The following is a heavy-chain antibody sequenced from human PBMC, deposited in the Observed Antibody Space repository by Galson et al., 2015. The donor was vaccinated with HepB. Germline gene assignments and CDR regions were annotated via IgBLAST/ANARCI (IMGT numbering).Heavy chain of an antibody. J-gene: IGHJ4*02. CDR2: TYYRSKWYD. CDR1: GDSVSSNSAV. D-gene: IGHD3-10*01. Sequence: CAISGDSVSSNSAVWIWIRQSPSRGLEWLGRTYYRSKWYDDYAVSVQSRITINPDTSKNQFSLQLRSVTPEDTAVYYCTRGFRSAVDYWGQGTLVAVPS. CDR3: TRGFRSAVDY. V-gene: IGHV6-1*01.